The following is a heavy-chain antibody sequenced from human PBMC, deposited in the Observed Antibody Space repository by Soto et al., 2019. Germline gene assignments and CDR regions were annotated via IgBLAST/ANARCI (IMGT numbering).Heavy chain of an antibody. J-gene: IGHJ4*02. V-gene: IGHV3-23*01. D-gene: IGHD2-8*01. Sequence: EVQLLESGGGLVQPGGSLRLSCAASGFTFSSYAMSWVRQAPGKGLEWVSAISGSGGSTYYADSVKGRFTISRDNSKNTLYLQVNGLRAGGTAGDDCAKGGCMFDWGQGTLVTVSS. CDR2: ISGSGGST. CDR1: GFTFSSYA. CDR3: AKGGCMFD.